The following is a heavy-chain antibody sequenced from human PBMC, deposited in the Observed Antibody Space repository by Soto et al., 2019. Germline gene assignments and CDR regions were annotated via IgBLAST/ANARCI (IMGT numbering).Heavy chain of an antibody. D-gene: IGHD6-19*01. V-gene: IGHV1-18*04. J-gene: IGHJ6*02. Sequence: ASVKVSCKASGYTFTSYGISWVRQAPGQGLEWMGWISAYNGNTNYAQKLQGRVTMTTDTSTSTAYMELGSLRSDDTAVYYCARDGYSSGWTTLSVYYYGMDVWGQGTTVTVSS. CDR2: ISAYNGNT. CDR3: ARDGYSSGWTTLSVYYYGMDV. CDR1: GYTFTSYG.